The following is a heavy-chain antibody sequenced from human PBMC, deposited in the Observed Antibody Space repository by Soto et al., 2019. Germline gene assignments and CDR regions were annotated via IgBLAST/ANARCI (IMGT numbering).Heavy chain of an antibody. CDR3: ARVAYYDILTGYPSPHFDY. Sequence: SETLSLTCTVSGGSVSSDTYYWSWIRQPPGRGLEWIGYVFFTGSTHYKPSLKSRATLSVDTSKNQFSLRLTSVTAADTAVYYCARVAYYDILTGYPSPHFDYWGQGTLVTVSS. V-gene: IGHV4-61*01. CDR2: VFFTGST. D-gene: IGHD3-9*01. J-gene: IGHJ4*02. CDR1: GGSVSSDTYY.